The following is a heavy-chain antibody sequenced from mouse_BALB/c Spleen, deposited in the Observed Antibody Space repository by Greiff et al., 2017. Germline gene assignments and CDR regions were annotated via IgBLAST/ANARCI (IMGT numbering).Heavy chain of an antibody. CDR3: ARHEATMIKGRAMDY. V-gene: IGHV5-12-2*01. CDR1: GFTFSSYT. J-gene: IGHJ4*01. Sequence: EVKLVESGGGLVQPGGSLKLSCAASGFTFSSYTMSWVRQTPEKRLEWVAYISNGGGSTYYPDTVKGRFTISRDNAKNTLYLQMSSLKSEDTAMYYCARHEATMIKGRAMDYWGQGTSVTVSS. CDR2: ISNGGGST. D-gene: IGHD2-4*01.